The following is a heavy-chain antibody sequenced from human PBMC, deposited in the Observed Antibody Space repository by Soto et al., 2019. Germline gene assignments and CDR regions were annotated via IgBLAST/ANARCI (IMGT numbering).Heavy chain of an antibody. CDR1: GYTFTSYY. V-gene: IGHV1-46*03. CDR2: INPSGGST. CDR3: ARDVGCTRKYYYMDV. J-gene: IGHJ6*03. D-gene: IGHD2-2*01. Sequence: ASVKVSCKASGYTFTSYYMHWVRQAPGQGLEWMGIINPSGGSTSYAQKFQGRVTMTRDTSTSTVYMELSSLRSEDTAVYYCARDVGCTRKYYYMDVWGKGTTVTVSS.